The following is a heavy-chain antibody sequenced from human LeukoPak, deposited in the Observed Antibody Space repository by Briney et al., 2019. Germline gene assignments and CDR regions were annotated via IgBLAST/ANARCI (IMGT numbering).Heavy chain of an antibody. CDR1: GYTFTSYD. CDR2: TNPNSGNT. CDR3: ASFPYYYDSSGSYNAFDI. Sequence: GASVKVSCKASGYTFTSYDINWVRQATGQGLEWMGWTNPNSGNTGYAQKFQGRVTMTRNTSISTAYMELSSLRSEDTAVYYCASFPYYYDSSGSYNAFDIWGQGTMVTVSS. J-gene: IGHJ3*02. D-gene: IGHD3-22*01. V-gene: IGHV1-8*01.